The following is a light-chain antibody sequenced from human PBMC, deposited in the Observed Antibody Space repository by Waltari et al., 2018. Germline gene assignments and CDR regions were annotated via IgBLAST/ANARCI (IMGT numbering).Light chain of an antibody. CDR2: DAS. J-gene: IGKJ1*01. CDR3: QKYVNLPAT. CDR1: QGVGKY. V-gene: IGKV3-20*01. Sequence: EIVLTQSPGTLSLSPGQRATLSCRASQGVGKYLAWYQQKPGQAPRLLIYDASTRATGIPDRFSGSGSGTDFCLTISRLEPEDFAVYYCQKYVNLPATFGQGTKVEIK.